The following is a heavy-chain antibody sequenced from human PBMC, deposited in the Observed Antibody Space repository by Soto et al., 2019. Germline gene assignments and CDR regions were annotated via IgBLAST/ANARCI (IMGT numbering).Heavy chain of an antibody. D-gene: IGHD4-4*01. CDR3: ARVGSQFTVTTKYYFDY. J-gene: IGHJ4*02. Sequence: LSLTCTVSGGSISSGGYYWSWIRQHPGKGLEWIGYIYYSGSTYYNPSLKSRVTISVDTSKNQFSLKLSSVTAADTAVYYCARVGSQFTVTTKYYFDYWGQGTLVTVSS. CDR1: GGSISSGGYY. V-gene: IGHV4-31*03. CDR2: IYYSGST.